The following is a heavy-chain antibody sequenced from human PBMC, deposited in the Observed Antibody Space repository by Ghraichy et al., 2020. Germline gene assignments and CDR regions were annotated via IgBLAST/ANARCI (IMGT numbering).Heavy chain of an antibody. CDR3: ARKAPYYGTVPN. CDR2: INHSGST. D-gene: IGHD3-3*01. J-gene: IGHJ4*02. V-gene: IGHV4-34*01. Sequence: SQTLSLTCAVYGGSFSGYYWSWIRQPPGKGLEWIGEINHSGSTNYNPSLKSRVTISVDTSKNQFSLKLSSVTAADTAVYYCARKAPYYGTVPNWGQGTLVTVSS. CDR1: GGSFSGYY.